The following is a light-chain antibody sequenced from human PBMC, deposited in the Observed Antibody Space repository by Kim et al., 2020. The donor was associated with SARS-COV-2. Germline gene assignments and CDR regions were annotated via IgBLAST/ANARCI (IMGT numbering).Light chain of an antibody. Sequence: VSPGQTASITCTGDRLGDKYACWYQKKPGQTPGLVIYPDSKRPSGIPERFSGSDSGNTATLTISGTQAMDEADYYCQAWDSSTVVFGGGTQLTVL. CDR2: PDS. V-gene: IGLV3-1*01. CDR1: RLGDKY. CDR3: QAWDSSTVV. J-gene: IGLJ2*01.